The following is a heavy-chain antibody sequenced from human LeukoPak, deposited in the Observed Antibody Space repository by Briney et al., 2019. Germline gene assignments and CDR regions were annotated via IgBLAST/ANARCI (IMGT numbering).Heavy chain of an antibody. J-gene: IGHJ4*02. CDR2: MWYDGGIT. CDR1: GFTFSSNA. V-gene: IGHV3-30-3*01. D-gene: IGHD1-1*01. Sequence: GGSLRLSCAASGFTFSSNAIHWVRQAPGKGLEWVAEMWYDGGITYYADSVKGRFTICRDNSTHTLYMQMNSLRAEDTAVYYCAKEGTGIHFDYWGQGTLVTVSS. CDR3: AKEGTGIHFDY.